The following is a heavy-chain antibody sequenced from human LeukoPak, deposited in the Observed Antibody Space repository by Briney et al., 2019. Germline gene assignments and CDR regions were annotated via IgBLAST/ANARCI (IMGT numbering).Heavy chain of an antibody. CDR2: TSDRGDYT. V-gene: IGHV3-23*01. Sequence: GGSLRLSCAASGFTFSSYAMNWVRQAPGKGLEWVSGTSDRGDYTYYADSVKGRFTISRDNSKNTLYLQMNSLRAEDTALYFCAKKAQYNGNYPLDYWGQGTLVTVSS. D-gene: IGHD1-26*01. CDR3: AKKAQYNGNYPLDY. CDR1: GFTFSSYA. J-gene: IGHJ4*02.